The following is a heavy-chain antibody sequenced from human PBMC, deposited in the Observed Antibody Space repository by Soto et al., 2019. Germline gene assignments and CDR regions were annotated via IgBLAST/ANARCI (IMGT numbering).Heavy chain of an antibody. Sequence: GGSLRLSCAASGFTFSSYAMSWVRQAPGKGLEWVSAISGSGGSTYYADSVKGRFTISRDNSKNTLYLQMNSLGAEDTAVYYFAKSVMPHYYDSSGYYSGYWGQGTLVTVSS. J-gene: IGHJ4*02. D-gene: IGHD3-22*01. CDR3: AKSVMPHYYDSSGYYSGY. V-gene: IGHV3-23*01. CDR2: ISGSGGST. CDR1: GFTFSSYA.